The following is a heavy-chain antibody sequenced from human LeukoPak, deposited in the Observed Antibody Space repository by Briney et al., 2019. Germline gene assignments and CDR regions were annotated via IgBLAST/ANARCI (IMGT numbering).Heavy chain of an antibody. CDR3: ARGEMGIAVAGIVTSPFDY. V-gene: IGHV1-69*06. Sequence: SVKVSCKASGGTFSSYAISWVRQAPGQGLEWMGGIIPIFGSANYAQKFQGRVTITADKSTSTAYMELSSLRSEDTAVYYCARGEMGIAVAGIVTSPFDYWGQGTLVTVSS. D-gene: IGHD6-19*01. CDR1: GGTFSSYA. CDR2: IIPIFGSA. J-gene: IGHJ4*02.